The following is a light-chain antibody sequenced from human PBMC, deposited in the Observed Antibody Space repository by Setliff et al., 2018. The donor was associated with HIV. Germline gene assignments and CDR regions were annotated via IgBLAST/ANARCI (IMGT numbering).Light chain of an antibody. CDR3: SSYTSSNTPYV. J-gene: IGLJ1*01. CDR1: GSDVGGHKF. CDR2: GVN. Sequence: QSALTQPASVSGSPGQSITISCTGTGSDVGGHKFVSWYQQHPGKVPKLMIYGVNNRPSGVSNRFSGSKSGNTASLTISGLQAEDEADYYCSSYTSSNTPYVFGTGTKVTVL. V-gene: IGLV2-14*01.